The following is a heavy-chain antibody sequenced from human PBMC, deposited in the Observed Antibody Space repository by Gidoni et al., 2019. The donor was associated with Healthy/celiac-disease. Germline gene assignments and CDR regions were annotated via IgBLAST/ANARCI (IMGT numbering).Heavy chain of an antibody. Sequence: EVQLVESGGGLVNPGGSLRLACAASGFTFSSYSMNWVRQAPGKGLEWVSSISSSSSYIYYADSVKGRFTISRDNAKNSLYLQMNSLRAEDTAVYYCASVGYSSSWYKPRNYGMDVWGQGTTVTVS. D-gene: IGHD6-13*01. CDR3: ASVGYSSSWYKPRNYGMDV. J-gene: IGHJ6*02. CDR1: GFTFSSYS. CDR2: ISSSSSYI. V-gene: IGHV3-21*01.